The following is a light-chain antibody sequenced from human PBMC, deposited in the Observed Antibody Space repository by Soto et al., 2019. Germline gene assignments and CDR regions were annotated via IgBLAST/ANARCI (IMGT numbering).Light chain of an antibody. CDR1: QSVNSH. Sequence: EIVMTQSPVTLSVSPGEGATLSCRASQSVNSHLAWYQQKPGQAPRLLIYGASTRATGIPARFSGSGSGTEFTLTISRLQSEDFAVYSCQHYNNWPHTFGPGTKLEI. J-gene: IGKJ2*01. V-gene: IGKV3-15*01. CDR2: GAS. CDR3: QHYNNWPHT.